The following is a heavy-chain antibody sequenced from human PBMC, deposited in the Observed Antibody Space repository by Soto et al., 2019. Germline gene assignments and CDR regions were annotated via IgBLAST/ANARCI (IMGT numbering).Heavy chain of an antibody. Sequence: SETLSLTCTVSGGSISGYSWSWIRQPPGKGLEWIGHIYDSGSTNYNSSLKSRVTILLHTSKNQFSLTLSSVTAADTAVYYCARAEYSSSSIDYWGKGTLVTVSS. CDR1: GGSISGYS. D-gene: IGHD6-6*01. J-gene: IGHJ4*02. V-gene: IGHV4-59*01. CDR3: ARAEYSSSSIDY. CDR2: IYDSGST.